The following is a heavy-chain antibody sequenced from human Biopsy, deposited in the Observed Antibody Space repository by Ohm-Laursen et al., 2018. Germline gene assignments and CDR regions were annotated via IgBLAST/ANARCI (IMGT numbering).Heavy chain of an antibody. D-gene: IGHD4-11*01. Sequence: SETLSPTCTVSGDSVTKYYWSWIRQPPGKGLEWIGHIYYSVMTNYNPSLQRRVSISVDTSRNQVSLTLSSVTAADTAVYYCARDSGILNYGNFKYYHYYGMDVWGQGTKVTVSS. CDR1: GDSVTKYY. CDR3: ARDSGILNYGNFKYYHYYGMDV. CDR2: IYYSVMT. J-gene: IGHJ6*02. V-gene: IGHV4-59*02.